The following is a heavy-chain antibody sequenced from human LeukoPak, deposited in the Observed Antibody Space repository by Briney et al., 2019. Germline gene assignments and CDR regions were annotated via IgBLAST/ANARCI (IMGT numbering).Heavy chain of an antibody. J-gene: IGHJ2*01. V-gene: IGHV4-59*01. Sequence: SETLSLTCTVSGGSITNYYWTWIRQPPGKGLEWIGYIHYSGSTNHNPSLKSRVTISIDTSKNQISLRLTSVTAADTAVYYCAGYGNYWDWYFDLWGRGTLVTVSS. CDR3: AGYGNYWDWYFDL. CDR1: GGSITNYY. D-gene: IGHD4-11*01. CDR2: IHYSGST.